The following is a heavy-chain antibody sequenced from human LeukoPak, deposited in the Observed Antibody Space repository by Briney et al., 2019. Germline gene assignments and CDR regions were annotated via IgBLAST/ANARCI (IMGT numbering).Heavy chain of an antibody. J-gene: IGHJ4*02. Sequence: ASVKVSCKVSGYTLTELSMHWVRQAPGKGLEWMGGFDPEDGETIYAQKFQGRVTMTEDTSTDTAYMELSSLRSEDTAVYYCATAEISGSYRYFDYWGQGTLVTVSS. CDR2: FDPEDGET. V-gene: IGHV1-24*01. D-gene: IGHD3-10*01. CDR1: GYTLTELS. CDR3: ATAEISGSYRYFDY.